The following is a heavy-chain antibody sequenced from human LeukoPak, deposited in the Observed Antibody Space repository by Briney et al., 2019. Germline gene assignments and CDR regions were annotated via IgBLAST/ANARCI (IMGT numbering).Heavy chain of an antibody. Sequence: GESLKISCKGFGYTFTSYWIGWVRQMLGKGLEWMRIIYPGDSDTRYSPSFQGQVIISADKSISTAYLQWSSLKASDTAMYYCARHPHTIVGTTPYFDYWGQGTLVTVSS. J-gene: IGHJ4*02. D-gene: IGHD1-26*01. CDR3: ARHPHTIVGTTPYFDY. CDR2: IYPGDSDT. CDR1: GYTFTSYW. V-gene: IGHV5-51*01.